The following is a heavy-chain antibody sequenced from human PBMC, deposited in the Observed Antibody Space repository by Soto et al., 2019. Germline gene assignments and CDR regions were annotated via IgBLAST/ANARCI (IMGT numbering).Heavy chain of an antibody. V-gene: IGHV3-23*01. CDR2: IGESGTPT. J-gene: IGHJ6*02. Sequence: GGSLRLSCTASGFIFRRLGMSWVRQAPGKGLEWVSLIGESGTPTYYADSVKGRFTISRDNAGNTLFLEMYSLRAEDTAVYYCARYIPGVRYYGMDVWGQGTTVTVSS. D-gene: IGHD2-2*01. CDR3: ARYIPGVRYYGMDV. CDR1: GFIFRRLG.